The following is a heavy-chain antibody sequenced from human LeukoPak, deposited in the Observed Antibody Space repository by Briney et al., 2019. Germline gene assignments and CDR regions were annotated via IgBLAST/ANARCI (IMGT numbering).Heavy chain of an antibody. CDR1: GFTFNNYA. CDR2: ISGGGGST. CDR3: VKEHCYDSSGYCDY. D-gene: IGHD3-22*01. V-gene: IGHV3-23*01. J-gene: IGHJ4*02. Sequence: GGSLRLSCAASGFTFNNYAMSWGRQAPGKGLNGVSAISGGGGSTNYAHSVKGQFTISRDNSNNTLYLQMNSLRAEDTAVYYCVKEHCYDSSGYCDYWGQGTLVTVSS.